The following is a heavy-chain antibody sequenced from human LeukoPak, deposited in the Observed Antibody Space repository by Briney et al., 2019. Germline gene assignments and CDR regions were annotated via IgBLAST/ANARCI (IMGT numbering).Heavy chain of an antibody. CDR3: AKDRYCSSTSCYWLLDY. CDR1: GFTFSSYA. V-gene: IGHV3-23*01. J-gene: IGHJ4*02. Sequence: GGSLRLSCAASGFTFSSYAMSWVRQAPGKGLEWVSAISGSGGSTYYADSVKGRFTISRDNSKSTLCLQMNSLRAEDTAVYYCAKDRYCSSTSCYWLLDYWGQGTLVTVSS. D-gene: IGHD2-2*01. CDR2: ISGSGGST.